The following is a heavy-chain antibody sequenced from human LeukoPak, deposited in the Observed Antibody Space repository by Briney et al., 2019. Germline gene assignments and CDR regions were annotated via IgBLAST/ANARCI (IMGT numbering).Heavy chain of an antibody. V-gene: IGHV4-61*02. Sequence: SQTLSLTCTVSGGSINSGGYYWSWIRQPAGKGLEWIGRTYSTGNTNYKPSLESRVTISVDTSKNQFSLKLTSVTAADTAIYYCTRGCSGGSCYLGYGMDVWGQGTTVTVSS. CDR2: TYSTGNT. CDR1: GGSINSGGYY. CDR3: TRGCSGGSCYLGYGMDV. J-gene: IGHJ6*02. D-gene: IGHD2-15*01.